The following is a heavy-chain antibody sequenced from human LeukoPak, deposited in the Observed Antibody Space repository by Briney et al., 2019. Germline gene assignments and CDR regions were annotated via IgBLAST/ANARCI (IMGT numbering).Heavy chain of an antibody. CDR2: ISSSGSTI. V-gene: IGHV3-48*03. CDR3: ARDRDYYDSSGPDAFDI. Sequence: GGSLRLSCAASGFTFSSYEMNWVRQAPGKGLEWVSYISSSGSTIYYADSVKGRFTISRDNAKNSLYLQMNSLRAEDTAVYYCARDRDYYDSSGPDAFDIWGQGTMVIVSS. J-gene: IGHJ3*02. CDR1: GFTFSSYE. D-gene: IGHD3-22*01.